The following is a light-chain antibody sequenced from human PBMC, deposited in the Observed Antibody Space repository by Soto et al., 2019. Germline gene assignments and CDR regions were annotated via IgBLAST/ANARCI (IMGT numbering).Light chain of an antibody. V-gene: IGKV3D-20*02. J-gene: IGKJ5*01. CDR1: QSVSSSY. Sequence: EMVFTQSPGTLSLSPGERATLSCRAIQSVSSSYLAWYQQKPGQAPRLLIYGASSRATGIPDRFSGSGSGTDFTLTISSLEPEDFAVYYCQQRSNWPGTTFGQGGRLETK. CDR3: QQRSNWPGTT. CDR2: GAS.